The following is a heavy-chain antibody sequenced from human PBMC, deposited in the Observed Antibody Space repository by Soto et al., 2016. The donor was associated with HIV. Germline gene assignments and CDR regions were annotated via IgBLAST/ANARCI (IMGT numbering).Heavy chain of an antibody. J-gene: IGHJ3*02. CDR2: INPNSGGT. Sequence: QVQLVQSGAEVKKPGASVKVSCKASGYTFTGYYMHWARQVPGQGLEWMGWINPNSGGTNYAQKFQGRVTMTRDTSISTAYMELSRLRSDDTAVYYCARVGYDWNDAGAFDIWGQGTMVTVSS. V-gene: IGHV1-2*02. CDR1: GYTFTGYY. D-gene: IGHD1-1*01. CDR3: ARVGYDWNDAGAFDI.